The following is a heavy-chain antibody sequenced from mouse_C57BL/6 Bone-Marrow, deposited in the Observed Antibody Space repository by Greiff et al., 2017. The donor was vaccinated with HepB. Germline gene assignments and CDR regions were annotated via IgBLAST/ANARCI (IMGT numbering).Heavy chain of an antibody. V-gene: IGHV1-18*01. CDR2: INPINGGT. J-gene: IGHJ3*01. Sequence: EVQLQQSGPELVKPGASVKIPCKASGYTFTDYNMDWVKQSHGKSLEWIGDINPINGGTIYNQKFKGKATLTVDKSSSTAYMELRSLTSEDTAVYYCARSEIRWAWFAYWGQGTLVTVSA. CDR3: ARSEIRWAWFAY. CDR1: GYTFTDYN. D-gene: IGHD1-1*01.